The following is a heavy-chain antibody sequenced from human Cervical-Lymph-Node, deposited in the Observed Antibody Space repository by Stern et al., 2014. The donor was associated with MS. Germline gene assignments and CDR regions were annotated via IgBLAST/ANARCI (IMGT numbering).Heavy chain of an antibody. CDR2: ISYSGST. Sequence: QLQLQESGPGLVKPSETLSLTCTVSGVSISSYYWSWIRQPPEKGLEWIGYISYSGSTNYNPSLRSRVTISVDTPNNQFSLKVSSVTAADTAVYYCARHLGTGYDYWGQGTLVTVSS. J-gene: IGHJ4*02. CDR3: ARHLGTGYDY. D-gene: IGHD3/OR15-3a*01. CDR1: GVSISSYY. V-gene: IGHV4-59*08.